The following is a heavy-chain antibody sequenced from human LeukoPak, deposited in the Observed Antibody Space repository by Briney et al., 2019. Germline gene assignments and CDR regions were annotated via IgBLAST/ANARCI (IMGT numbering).Heavy chain of an antibody. Sequence: GGSLRLSCAASGFTFSSYEMNWIRQAPGKGLEWISYISNTGTNTYYADSVKGRFTISRDNAKNSVYLQMSSLRAEDTAVYYCATNYYGWGSYQRAWGQGTLVTVSS. J-gene: IGHJ5*02. CDR1: GFTFSSYE. V-gene: IGHV3-48*03. CDR2: ISNTGTNT. D-gene: IGHD3-10*01. CDR3: ATNYYGWGSYQRA.